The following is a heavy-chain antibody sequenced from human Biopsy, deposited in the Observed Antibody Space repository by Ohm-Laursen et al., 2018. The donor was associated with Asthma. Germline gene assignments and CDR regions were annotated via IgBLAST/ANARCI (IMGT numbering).Heavy chain of an antibody. Sequence: SLRLSCAAPGFTFSSYAMHWVRQAPGKGLEWVAVISYDGSNKYYTDSVKGRFIISRDNSKNTLYLQMNSLRAEDTAVYYCARESSVAGSSDFDYWGQGTLVTVSS. CDR3: ARESSVAGSSDFDY. CDR1: GFTFSSYA. D-gene: IGHD6-19*01. J-gene: IGHJ4*02. CDR2: ISYDGSNK. V-gene: IGHV3-30-3*01.